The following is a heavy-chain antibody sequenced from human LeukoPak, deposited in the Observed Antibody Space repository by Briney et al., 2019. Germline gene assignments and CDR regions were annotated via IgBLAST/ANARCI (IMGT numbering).Heavy chain of an antibody. CDR3: ARVNIVVVTFDY. CDR1: GYSISSGYY. J-gene: IGHJ4*02. CDR2: IYHSGRT. Sequence: SETLSLTCTVSGYSISSGYYWGWIRQPPGKGLEWIGSIYHSGRTYYNPSLKSRVTISVDTSKNQFSLKLSSVTAADTAVYYCARVNIVVVTFDYWGQGTLVTASS. D-gene: IGHD3-22*01. V-gene: IGHV4-38-2*02.